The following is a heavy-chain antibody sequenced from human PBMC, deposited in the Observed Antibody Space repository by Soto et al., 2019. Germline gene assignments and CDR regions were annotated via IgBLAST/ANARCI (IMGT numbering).Heavy chain of an antibody. CDR2: ISSSSSYT. V-gene: IGHV3-11*06. Sequence: PGGSLRLSCAASGFTFSDYYMSWIRQAPGKGLERVSYISSSSSYTNYADSVKGRFTISRDNAKNSLYLQMNSLRAEDTAVYYCARDADWNYEDYYYGMDVWGQGTTVTVSS. CDR1: GFTFSDYY. CDR3: ARDADWNYEDYYYGMDV. J-gene: IGHJ6*02. D-gene: IGHD1-7*01.